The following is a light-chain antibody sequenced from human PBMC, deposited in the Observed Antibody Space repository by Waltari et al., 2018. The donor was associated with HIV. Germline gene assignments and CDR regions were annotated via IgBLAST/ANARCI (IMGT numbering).Light chain of an antibody. J-gene: IGLJ2*01. V-gene: IGLV1-40*01. Sequence: QSVLTQPPSVSGAPGQRVTISCTGSRSNIGASTDVHWYQQLPGTAPKLLIYRNTNRPSGVPDRFSGSKSGTSASLAITGLRAEDEADYFCQSFDNGLSGVFGGGTKLTVL. CDR2: RNT. CDR1: RSNIGASTD. CDR3: QSFDNGLSGV.